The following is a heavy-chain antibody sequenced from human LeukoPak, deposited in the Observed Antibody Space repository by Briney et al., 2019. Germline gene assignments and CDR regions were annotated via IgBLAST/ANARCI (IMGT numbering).Heavy chain of an antibody. CDR3: ARATTSGYYSDY. V-gene: IGHV1-2*02. CDR2: INPNSVT. D-gene: IGHD3-3*01. Sequence: ASVKVSCKASGYTFTGYYMHWVRQAPGQGLEWMGWINPNSVTNYAQKFQGRVTMTRDTSISTAYMELSRLRSDDTAVYYCARATTSGYYSDYWGQGTLVTVSS. CDR1: GYTFTGYY. J-gene: IGHJ4*02.